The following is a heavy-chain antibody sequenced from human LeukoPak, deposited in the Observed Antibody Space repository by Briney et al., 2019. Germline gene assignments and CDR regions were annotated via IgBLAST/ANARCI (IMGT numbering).Heavy chain of an antibody. CDR1: GYSFTSYW. CDR2: IYLGDSDT. CDR3: ARLAAITRLASYYFDY. Sequence: RGESLKISCKGSGYSFTSYWIGWVRQMPGKGLEWRGIIYLGDSDTRNSPSFQGQVTLSADKSISTAYLQWSSLKASDTAMYYCARLAAITRLASYYFDYWGQGALVTVSS. J-gene: IGHJ4*02. D-gene: IGHD1-20*01. V-gene: IGHV5-51*01.